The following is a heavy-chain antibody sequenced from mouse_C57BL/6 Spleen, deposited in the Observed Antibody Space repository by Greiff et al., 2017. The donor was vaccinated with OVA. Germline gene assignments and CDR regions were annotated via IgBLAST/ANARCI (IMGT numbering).Heavy chain of an antibody. D-gene: IGHD1-1*01. V-gene: IGHV1-81*01. J-gene: IGHJ4*01. CDR3: VRGNTVDCAMDY. CDR1: GYPFTSYG. Sequence: VQLQQSGAELARPGASVTLSCKASGYPFTSYGLCWVKQRTGQGLEWIGEIYPRSGNTYYNEKFKGKATLTADKSSSTAYMELRRLTSGDSAVYFCVRGNTVDCAMDYWGQGTSVTVSS. CDR2: IYPRSGNT.